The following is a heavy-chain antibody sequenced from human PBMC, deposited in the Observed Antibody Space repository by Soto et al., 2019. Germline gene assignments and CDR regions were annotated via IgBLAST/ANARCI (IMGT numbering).Heavy chain of an antibody. J-gene: IGHJ4*02. CDR2: AYYRSRWIY. Sequence: SQTLSLTCAISGDSVSNNGATWNWIRQSPSRGLEWLGRAYYRSRWIYDYAMSVKSRISINPDTSKNQVSLQLNSVTPADTAVYYCARETAAAGTRFDYWGQGTLVTVSS. CDR3: ARETAAAGTRFDY. V-gene: IGHV6-1*01. CDR1: GDSVSNNGAT. D-gene: IGHD6-13*01.